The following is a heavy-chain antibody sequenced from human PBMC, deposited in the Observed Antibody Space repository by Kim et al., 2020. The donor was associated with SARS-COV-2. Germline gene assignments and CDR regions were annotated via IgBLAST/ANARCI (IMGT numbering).Heavy chain of an antibody. J-gene: IGHJ6*02. Sequence: VKGRFTISRDNSKNTLYLQMNSLRAEDTAVYYCAKDAPTGIAAAGTWMDVWGQGTTVTVSS. D-gene: IGHD6-13*01. V-gene: IGHV3-30*02. CDR3: AKDAPTGIAAAGTWMDV.